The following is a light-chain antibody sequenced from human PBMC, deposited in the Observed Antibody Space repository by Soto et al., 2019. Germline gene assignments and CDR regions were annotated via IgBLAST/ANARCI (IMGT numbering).Light chain of an antibody. CDR2: AAS. CDR1: QSISSDY. J-gene: IGKJ5*01. CDR3: QQSSRSPVT. V-gene: IGKV3-20*01. Sequence: EIVLTQSPDTLSLSPGERATLSCGARQSISSDYLAWYQQKPGQVPRLLMSAASSRATGIPDRFSGSGSGTDFTLTISRLEPEDFAVYYCQQSSRSPVTFGQGTRLEIK.